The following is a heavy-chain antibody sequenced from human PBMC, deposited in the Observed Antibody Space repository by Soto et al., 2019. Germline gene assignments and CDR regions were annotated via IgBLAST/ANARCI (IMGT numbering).Heavy chain of an antibody. J-gene: IGHJ4*02. D-gene: IGHD6-13*01. Sequence: QVQLVESGGGVVQPGRSLRLSCAASGFTFSSYGMHWVRQAPGKGLEWVAVISYDGSNKYYADSVKGRFTISRDNSKNTLYLQMNSLRAEDTAVYYCAKDRQLVIDYWGQGTLVTVSS. V-gene: IGHV3-30*18. CDR3: AKDRQLVIDY. CDR1: GFTFSSYG. CDR2: ISYDGSNK.